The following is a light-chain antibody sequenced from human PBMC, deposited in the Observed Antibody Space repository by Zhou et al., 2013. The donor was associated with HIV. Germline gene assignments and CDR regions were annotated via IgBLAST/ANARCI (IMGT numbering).Light chain of an antibody. CDR2: GAS. CDR3: QQYGSSPVT. CDR1: QSVSNNY. J-gene: IGKJ1*01. V-gene: IGKV3-20*01. Sequence: EIVLTQSPGTLSLSPGERAALSCRASQSVSNNYVAWYQQKAGQAPRLLILGASNRATAVPDRFSGSGSGTVFTLTISRLDPEDLAVFYCQQYGSSPVTFGLGTKVEIK.